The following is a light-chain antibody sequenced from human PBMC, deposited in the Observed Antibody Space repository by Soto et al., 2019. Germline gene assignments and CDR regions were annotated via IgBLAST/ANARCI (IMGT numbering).Light chain of an antibody. V-gene: IGLV1-47*01. Sequence: QSVLTQPPSASGTPGQRVTISCSGSSSNIGSNYVYWYQQLPGTAPKLLIYRNNQRPSGVPDRFSGSKSGTSASLAISGLRSEDEADYYCAAWDDSLSGPNWVFGGGTKVTVL. CDR2: RNN. CDR1: SSNIGSNY. CDR3: AAWDDSLSGPNWV. J-gene: IGLJ3*02.